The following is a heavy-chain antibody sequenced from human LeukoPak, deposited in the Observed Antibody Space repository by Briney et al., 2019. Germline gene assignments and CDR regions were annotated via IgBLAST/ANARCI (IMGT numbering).Heavy chain of an antibody. CDR1: GFTFGDCA. CDR2: IRSKDHGGTT. V-gene: IGHV3-49*03. D-gene: IGHD4-23*01. CDR3: TRDPHYYHGNPHDF. Sequence: GRSLRLSCTASGFTFGDCALSWFRQAPEKGLEWLSFIRSKDHGGTTEYAASVKGRFTISRDDSNSIAYLQMNSLVIEDTAVYFCTRDPHYYHGNPHDFWGQGTRVTVSS. J-gene: IGHJ4*02.